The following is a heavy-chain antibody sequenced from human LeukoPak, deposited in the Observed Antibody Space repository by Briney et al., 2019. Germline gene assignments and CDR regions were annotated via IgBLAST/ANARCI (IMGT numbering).Heavy chain of an antibody. CDR1: GYSFTSYW. D-gene: IGHD1-26*01. V-gene: IGHV5-51*01. Sequence: GVSLKISCKGSGYSFTSYWIGWVRPMPGKGLEWMGIIYPVDSTTRYSPSFQGQVTISADKSISTAYLQWSSLKASDTAMYYCARLAYSGSYYVHFDYWGQGTLVTVSS. J-gene: IGHJ4*02. CDR2: IYPVDSTT. CDR3: ARLAYSGSYYVHFDY.